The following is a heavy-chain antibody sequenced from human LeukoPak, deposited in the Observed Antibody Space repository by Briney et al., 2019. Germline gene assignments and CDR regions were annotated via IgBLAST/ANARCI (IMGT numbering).Heavy chain of an antibody. J-gene: IGHJ4*02. V-gene: IGHV3-23*01. Sequence: PGGSLRLSCAASGFTLSSYAMSWVRQAPGKGLEWVSAISGSGGSTYYADSVKGRFTISRDNSKITLYLQMNSLRAEDTAVYYCAKVVVPATTYFDYWGQGTLVTVSS. CDR3: AKVVVPATTYFDY. CDR2: ISGSGGST. D-gene: IGHD2-15*01. CDR1: GFTLSSYA.